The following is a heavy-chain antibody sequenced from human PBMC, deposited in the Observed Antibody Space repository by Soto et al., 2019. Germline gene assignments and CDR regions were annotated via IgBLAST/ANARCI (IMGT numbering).Heavy chain of an antibody. CDR2: SSSNSTTI. CDR3: ARVMIVPGGEPFDI. CDR1: GFPSRSTT. J-gene: IGHJ3*02. V-gene: IGHV3-48*01. Sequence: PGGSLRPSVPAPGFPSRSTTMNWFRQAPVKGVEWIRYSSSNSTTIYYGDSVKGRFTNSRNNARNSLYLQMNSLRAEDTDVYYCARVMIVPGGEPFDIWGQGTMVTVSS. D-gene: IGHD2-2*01.